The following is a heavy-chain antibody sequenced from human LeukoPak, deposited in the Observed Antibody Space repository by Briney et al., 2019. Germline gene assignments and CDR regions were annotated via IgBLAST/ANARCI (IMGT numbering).Heavy chain of an antibody. D-gene: IGHD3-3*01. CDR1: GGSFSGYY. Sequence: SETLSLTCAVYGGSFSGYYWSWIRQPPGKGLEWIGEINHSGSTNYNPSLKSRVTISVDTSKNQFSLKLSSVTAADTAVYYCARGLRYYDFWSGRYDYWSQGTLVTVSS. CDR3: ARGLRYYDFWSGRYDY. J-gene: IGHJ4*02. V-gene: IGHV4-34*01. CDR2: INHSGST.